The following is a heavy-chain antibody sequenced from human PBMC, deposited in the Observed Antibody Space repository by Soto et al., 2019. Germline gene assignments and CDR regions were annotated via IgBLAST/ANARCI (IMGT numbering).Heavy chain of an antibody. Sequence: EVQLVESGGGLVQPGGSLRLSCATSGFTFKRFWMNWVRQAQGKGLEWVATIKGDVSEKQYADAVKGRFTVSRDNAKNLVYLQMDRLRAEDTALYYCAREREPRLSDHWGQGTLVTVSS. CDR1: GFTFKRFW. CDR2: IKGDVSEK. J-gene: IGHJ4*02. D-gene: IGHD6-6*01. CDR3: AREREPRLSDH. V-gene: IGHV3-7*03.